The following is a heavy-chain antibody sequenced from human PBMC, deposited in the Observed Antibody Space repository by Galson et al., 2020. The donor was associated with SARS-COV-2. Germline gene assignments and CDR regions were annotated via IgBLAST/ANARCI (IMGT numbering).Heavy chain of an antibody. CDR3: ARVDDYVWGSYRPAGKFDP. J-gene: IGHJ5*02. CDR2: IYYSGST. V-gene: IGHV4-31*03. D-gene: IGHD3-16*02. CDR1: GGSISSGGYY. Sequence: SETLSHTCTVSGGSISSGGYYWSWIRQHPGKGLEWIGYIYYSGSTYYNPSLKSRVTISVDTSKNQFSLKLSSVTAADTAVYYCARVDDYVWGSYRPAGKFDPWGQGTLVTVSS.